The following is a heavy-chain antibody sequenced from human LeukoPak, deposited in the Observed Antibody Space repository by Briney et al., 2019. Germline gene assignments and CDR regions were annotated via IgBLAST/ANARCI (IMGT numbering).Heavy chain of an antibody. CDR2: MNPNSGNT. D-gene: IGHD1-7*01. CDR1: GYTFTSYD. J-gene: IGHJ6*03. Sequence: ASVKVSCKASGYTFTSYDINWVRQATGQGLERMGWMNPNSGNTGYAQKFQGRVTITRNTSISTAYMELSSLRSEDTAVYYCAREGHNWNYVGNYYYYMDVWGKGTTVTVSS. V-gene: IGHV1-8*03. CDR3: AREGHNWNYVGNYYYYMDV.